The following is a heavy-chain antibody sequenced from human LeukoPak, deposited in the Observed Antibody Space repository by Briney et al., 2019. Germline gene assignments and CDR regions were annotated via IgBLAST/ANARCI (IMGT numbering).Heavy chain of an antibody. Sequence: PGGSMRLSCVVSGFDFSYSTMTWDRQAPGKGLEWVSLIRGVGGSTYYADSVKGRFTISRDNSKNSLYLQMNSLRTEDTVLYYCAKDTSSMVRGVIRYYYYYGMDVWGQGTTVTVSS. CDR2: IRGVGGST. J-gene: IGHJ6*02. CDR1: GFDFSYST. V-gene: IGHV3-43*01. D-gene: IGHD3-10*01. CDR3: AKDTSSMVRGVIRYYYYYGMDV.